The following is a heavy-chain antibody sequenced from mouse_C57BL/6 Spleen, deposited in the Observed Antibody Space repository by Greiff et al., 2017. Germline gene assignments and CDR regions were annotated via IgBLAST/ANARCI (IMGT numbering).Heavy chain of an antibody. V-gene: IGHV1-80*01. CDR3: ARSPYYDGSSYYYFDY. J-gene: IGHJ2*01. Sequence: QVQLKQSGAELVKPGASVKISCKASGYAFSSYWMNWVKQRPGKGLEWIGQIYPGDGDTNYNGKFKGKATLTADKSSSTAYMQLSSLTSEDSAVYFCARSPYYDGSSYYYFDYWGQGTTLTVSS. D-gene: IGHD1-1*01. CDR1: GYAFSSYW. CDR2: IYPGDGDT.